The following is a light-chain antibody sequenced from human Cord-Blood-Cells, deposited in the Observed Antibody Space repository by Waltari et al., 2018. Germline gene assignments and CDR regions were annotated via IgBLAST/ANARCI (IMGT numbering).Light chain of an antibody. V-gene: IGLV2-23*02. CDR2: EVS. CDR3: CSYAGSSTWV. CDR1: SSDVGSYNL. Sequence: QSALTQPASVSGSPGQSITISCTGTSSDVGSYNLVSWYQQHPGKAPKLMMYEVSKRPSGVSNRCSGSKSGNTASLTISGLQAEDEADYYCCSYAGSSTWVFGGGTKLTVL. J-gene: IGLJ3*02.